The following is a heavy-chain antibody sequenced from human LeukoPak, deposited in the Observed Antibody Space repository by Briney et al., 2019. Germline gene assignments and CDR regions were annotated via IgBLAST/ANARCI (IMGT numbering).Heavy chain of an antibody. Sequence: SETLSLTCTVSGYSISSGYYWGWIRQPPGKGLEWIGSIYHSGRTFYNPSLKSRVTISVDTPKNQFSLKLSSVTAADTAVYYCARLGGYSYGYPTHWGQGTLVTVSS. V-gene: IGHV4-38-2*02. CDR3: ARLGGYSYGYPTH. J-gene: IGHJ4*02. CDR2: IYHSGRT. D-gene: IGHD5-18*01. CDR1: GYSISSGYY.